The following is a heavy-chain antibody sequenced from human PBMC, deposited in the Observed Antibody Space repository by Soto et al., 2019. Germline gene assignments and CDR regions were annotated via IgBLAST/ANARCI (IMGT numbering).Heavy chain of an antibody. V-gene: IGHV3-30-3*01. Sequence: LRLSCAASGFTFSSYAMHWVRQAPGKGLEWVAVISYDGSNKYYADSVKGRFTISRDNSKNTLYLQMNSLRAEDTAVYYCARDTGGSYCLFDYWGQGTLVTVSS. CDR2: ISYDGSNK. J-gene: IGHJ4*02. D-gene: IGHD1-26*01. CDR3: ARDTGGSYCLFDY. CDR1: GFTFSSYA.